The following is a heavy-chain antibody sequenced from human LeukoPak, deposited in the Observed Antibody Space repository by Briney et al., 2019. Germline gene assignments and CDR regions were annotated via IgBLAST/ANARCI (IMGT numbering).Heavy chain of an antibody. CDR2: ISSSSSYI. D-gene: IGHD3-9*01. V-gene: IGHV3-21*01. Sequence: GGSLTLSCAASGLSFRNCAMSCARHAPGEGLGWVLSISSSSSYIYDADSVKVRFTISRDNAKNSLYLHMNSLRAEDTAVYYCAREREILRYFDWLLDYWGQGTLVTVSS. CDR3: AREREILRYFDWLLDY. J-gene: IGHJ4*02. CDR1: GLSFRNCA.